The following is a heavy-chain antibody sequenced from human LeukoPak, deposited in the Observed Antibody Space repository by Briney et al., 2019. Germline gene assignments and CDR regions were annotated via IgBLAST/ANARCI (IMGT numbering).Heavy chain of an antibody. D-gene: IGHD5/OR15-5a*01. J-gene: IGHJ6*02. Sequence: GGSLRLSCAASGFTFSSYAMSWVRQAPGKGLEWVSLIYSGGGTFYADSVKGRFTISRDNSRSTLYLQMNSLRAEDTAIYYCASRLRDYYYGLDVWGQGTTVTVSS. V-gene: IGHV3-23*03. CDR2: IYSGGGT. CDR1: GFTFSSYA. CDR3: ASRLRDYYYGLDV.